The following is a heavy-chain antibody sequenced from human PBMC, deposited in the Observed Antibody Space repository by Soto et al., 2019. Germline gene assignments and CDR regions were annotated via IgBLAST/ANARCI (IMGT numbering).Heavy chain of an antibody. CDR1: GFTFSNAW. D-gene: IGHD1-7*01. Sequence: GGSLRLSCAASGFTFSNAWMSWVRQAPGKGLEWVGRIKSKTDGGTTDYAAPVKGRFTISRDDSKNTLYLQMNSLKTEDTAVYYCSTDLLELPCTSFFDYWGQGTLVTVS. CDR2: IKSKTDGGTT. V-gene: IGHV3-15*01. J-gene: IGHJ4*02. CDR3: STDLLELPCTSFFDY.